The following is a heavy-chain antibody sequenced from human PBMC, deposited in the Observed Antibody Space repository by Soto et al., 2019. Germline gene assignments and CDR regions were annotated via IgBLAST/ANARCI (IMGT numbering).Heavy chain of an antibody. J-gene: IGHJ6*02. V-gene: IGHV3-30*18. Sequence: SLRPSCAPAGFTFSSYGMHWVRQAPGKGLEWVAVISSDGSNTYYADSVKGRFTMSRDKSKSTLYLQMNSLRAEDTAVYYCAKEAYYFWPPLDVWGQGTTVTVSS. CDR3: AKEAYYFWPPLDV. CDR1: GFTFSSYG. D-gene: IGHD3-10*01. CDR2: ISSDGSNT.